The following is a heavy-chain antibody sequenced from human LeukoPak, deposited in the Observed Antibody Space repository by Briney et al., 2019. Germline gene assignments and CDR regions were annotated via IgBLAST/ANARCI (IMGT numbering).Heavy chain of an antibody. CDR1: GEPFSGYY. CDR2: INHSGST. J-gene: IGHJ6*03. Sequence: KPSETLSLTCAVYGEPFSGYYWSWIRQPPGKGLEWIGEINHSGSTNYNPSLKSRVTISVDTSKNQFSLKLSSVTAADTAVYYCARGLPVRGVYYYYYYMDVWGKGTTVTVSS. V-gene: IGHV4-34*01. D-gene: IGHD3-10*01. CDR3: ARGLPVRGVYYYYYYMDV.